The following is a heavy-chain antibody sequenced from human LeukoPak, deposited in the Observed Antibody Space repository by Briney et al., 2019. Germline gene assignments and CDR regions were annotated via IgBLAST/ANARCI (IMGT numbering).Heavy chain of an antibody. CDR2: IYSGGST. J-gene: IGHJ4*02. Sequence: GWSLRLSCACSLFTVSSNYMSGVVQAPGKGREWVSVIYSGGSTYYADSVKGRFTLSRDNSKNTLYLQMNSLRDEHKAVYYCAKHPSDRSGYYAYWGQGTLVTVYS. V-gene: IGHV3-66*01. CDR1: LFTVSSNY. D-gene: IGHD3-22*01. CDR3: AKHPSDRSGYYAY.